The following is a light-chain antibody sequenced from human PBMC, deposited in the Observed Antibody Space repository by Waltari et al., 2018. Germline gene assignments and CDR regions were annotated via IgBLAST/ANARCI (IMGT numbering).Light chain of an antibody. V-gene: IGLV3-19*01. J-gene: IGLJ1*01. CDR2: GKN. CDR3: NSRDSSGTYV. Sequence: SSELTQDPAVSVALGQTVRITCQGDSLRSYYASWYQQKPGQAPVLVIYGKNNRPSGIPDRFSGASSGNTASLTIPGAQAEDEADYYCNSRDSSGTYVFGTGTKVTVL. CDR1: SLRSYY.